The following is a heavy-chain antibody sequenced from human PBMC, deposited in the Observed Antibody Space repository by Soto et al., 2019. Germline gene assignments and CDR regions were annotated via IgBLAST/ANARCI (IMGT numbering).Heavy chain of an antibody. J-gene: IGHJ4*02. CDR2: ISSSSSYI. Sequence: EVQLVESGGGLVKPGGSLRLSCAASGFTFSSYSMNWVRQAPGKGLEWVSSISSSSSYIYYADSVKGRFTISRDNAKNSRYLQMNSLRAEDTAVYYCARDGPDSSGYYRLLDYWGQGTLVTVSS. V-gene: IGHV3-21*01. CDR3: ARDGPDSSGYYRLLDY. D-gene: IGHD3-22*01. CDR1: GFTFSSYS.